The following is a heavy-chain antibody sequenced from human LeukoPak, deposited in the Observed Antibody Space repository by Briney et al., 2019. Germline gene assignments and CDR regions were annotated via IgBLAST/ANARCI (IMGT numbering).Heavy chain of an antibody. CDR3: ARGRLDSYYYMDV. Sequence: ASVKVSCEASGYTFTGYYMHWVRQAPGQGLEWMGWINPNSGGTNYAQKFQGRVTMTRDTSISTAYMELSRLRSDDTAVYYCARGRLDSYYYMDVWGKGTTVTISS. CDR1: GYTFTGYY. V-gene: IGHV1-2*02. D-gene: IGHD3-22*01. J-gene: IGHJ6*03. CDR2: INPNSGGT.